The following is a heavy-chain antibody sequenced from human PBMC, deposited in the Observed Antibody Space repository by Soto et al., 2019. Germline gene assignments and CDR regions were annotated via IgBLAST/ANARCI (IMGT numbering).Heavy chain of an antibody. J-gene: IGHJ4*02. CDR3: ARGRLISLYYFDY. CDR1: GFTFSSYS. D-gene: IGHD2-15*01. Sequence: GGSLRLSCAASGFTFSSYSMNWVRQAPGKGLEWVSSISSSSSYIYYADSVKGRFTISRENAKNSLYLQMNSLRAEDTAVYYCARGRLISLYYFDYWGQGTLVTVSS. V-gene: IGHV3-21*04. CDR2: ISSSSSYI.